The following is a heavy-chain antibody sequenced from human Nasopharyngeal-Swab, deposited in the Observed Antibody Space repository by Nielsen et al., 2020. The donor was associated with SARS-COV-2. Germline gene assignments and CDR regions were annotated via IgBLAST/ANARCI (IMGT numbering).Heavy chain of an antibody. CDR3: VKDLGSGGWYFTEPSDI. D-gene: IGHD6-19*01. J-gene: IGHJ3*02. CDR2: ISRDGGST. V-gene: IGHV3-64D*06. Sequence: GESLKISCSASGFTFRNYGMHWVRQAPGKGLQYVSGISRDGGSTYHADSVQGRFTISRDDSKNMLDLQMSGLRVEDSAVYYCVKDLGSGGWYFTEPSDIWGQGTMVTVSS. CDR1: GFTFRNYG.